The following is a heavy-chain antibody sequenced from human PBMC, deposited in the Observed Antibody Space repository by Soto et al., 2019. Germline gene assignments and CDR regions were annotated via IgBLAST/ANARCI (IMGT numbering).Heavy chain of an antibody. CDR3: ARGATYYYDSSGYDPFAY. V-gene: IGHV1-69*01. CDR1: GGTFSSYA. J-gene: IGHJ4*02. CDR2: IIPIFGTA. D-gene: IGHD3-22*01. Sequence: QVQLVQSGAEVKKPGSSVKVSCKASGGTFSSYAISWVRQAPGQGLEWMGGIIPIFGTANYAQKFQGRVTITADEYTSTAYLELSILRSEDTAVYYWARGATYYYDSSGYDPFAYWGQGTLVTVS.